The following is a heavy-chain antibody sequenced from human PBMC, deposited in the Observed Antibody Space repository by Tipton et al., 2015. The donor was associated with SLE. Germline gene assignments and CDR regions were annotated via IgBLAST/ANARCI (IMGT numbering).Heavy chain of an antibody. V-gene: IGHV3-11*05. CDR1: GFTFSDYY. CDR2: ISSSSSYT. D-gene: IGHD2-8*01. Sequence: SLRLSCAASGFTFSDYYMNWIRQAPGKGLEWVSYISSSSSYTNYADSVKGRFTISRDNSKDTLYLQMNSLRAEDMAPYYCAKDAVGFNGVYDPFDMWGLGTMVTVSS. J-gene: IGHJ3*02. CDR3: AKDAVGFNGVYDPFDM.